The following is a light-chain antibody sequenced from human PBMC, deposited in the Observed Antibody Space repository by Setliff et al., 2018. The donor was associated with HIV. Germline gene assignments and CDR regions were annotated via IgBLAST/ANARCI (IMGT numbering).Light chain of an antibody. CDR3: CSFARGDSYV. Sequence: SALTQPASVSGSPGQSITISCIGSNRDVGKYNFVSWYQQHPGKAPKLMIYEDSERPSGVSNRFSGSKSGFTASLTISGLQAEDEADYYCCSFARGDSYVFGTGTQLTVL. J-gene: IGLJ1*01. CDR1: NRDVGKYNF. V-gene: IGLV2-23*01. CDR2: EDS.